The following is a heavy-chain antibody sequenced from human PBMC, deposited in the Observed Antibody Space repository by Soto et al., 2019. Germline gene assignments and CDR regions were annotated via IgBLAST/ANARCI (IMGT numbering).Heavy chain of an antibody. CDR2: IYYSGTT. Sequence: SETLSLTCTVSGVSISSYYWSWIRQPPGKGLEWIGYIYYSGTTDYSPSLKSRVTISVDTSKNQFSLKLSSVTAADSAIYYCARQSGGYYYYGMDVWGQGTTVTVSS. J-gene: IGHJ6*02. CDR3: ARQSGGYYYYGMDV. CDR1: GVSISSYY. V-gene: IGHV4-59*08. D-gene: IGHD1-26*01.